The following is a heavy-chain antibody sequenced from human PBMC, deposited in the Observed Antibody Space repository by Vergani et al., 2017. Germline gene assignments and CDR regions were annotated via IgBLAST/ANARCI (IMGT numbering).Heavy chain of an antibody. CDR3: ARGIGDLPPYYYYYGMDV. CDR1: GFTFSSYG. D-gene: IGHD4-17*01. J-gene: IGHJ6*02. CDR2: ISYDGSNK. V-gene: IGHV3-30*03. Sequence: QVQLVESGGGVVQPGRSLRLSCAASGFTFSSYGMHWVRQAPGKGLEWVAVISYDGSNKYYADSVKGRFTISRDNSKNTLYLQMNSLRAEDTAVYYCARGIGDLPPYYYYYGMDVWGQGTTVTVSS.